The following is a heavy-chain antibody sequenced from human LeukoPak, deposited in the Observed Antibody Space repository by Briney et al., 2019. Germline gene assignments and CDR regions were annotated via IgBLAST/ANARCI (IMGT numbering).Heavy chain of an antibody. CDR1: GGSISSSSYY. V-gene: IGHV4-39*01. Sequence: SETLSLTCTVSGGSISSSSYYWGWIRQPPGKGLEWIGEVNHSGSTNYNPSLKSRVTISIDTSKNQFSLKVTSVTAADTAIYYCARTGGWSWFDPWGQGTLVTVSS. D-gene: IGHD6-19*01. CDR2: VNHSGST. J-gene: IGHJ5*02. CDR3: ARTGGWSWFDP.